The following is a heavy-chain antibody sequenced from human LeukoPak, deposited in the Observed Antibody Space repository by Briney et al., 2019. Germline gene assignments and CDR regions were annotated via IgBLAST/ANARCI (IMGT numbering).Heavy chain of an antibody. CDR1: GGSINSGGYY. D-gene: IGHD2-2*01. CDR3: ARDSRDCRSTSCYYPYYYGMDV. CDR2: IYYSGST. J-gene: IGHJ6*02. Sequence: SQTLSLTCTVSGGSINSGGYYWSWIRQHPGEGLEWIGYIYYSGSTYYNPSLKSRVTISVDTSKNQFSLKLSSVTAADTAMYYCARDSRDCRSTSCYYPYYYGMDVWGQGTTVTVSS. V-gene: IGHV4-31*03.